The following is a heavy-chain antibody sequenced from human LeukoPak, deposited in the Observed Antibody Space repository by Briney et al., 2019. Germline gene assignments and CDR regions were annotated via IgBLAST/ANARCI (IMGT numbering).Heavy chain of an antibody. D-gene: IGHD3-10*01. V-gene: IGHV3-30-3*01. CDR1: GFTFTYYA. J-gene: IGHJ3*01. CDR3: ARGPDPVVRGPRRAFDL. Sequence: SGRSLRLSCAASGFTFTYYAMHWVRQAPGKGLEWVSVVSNDGSNQDYTDSVKGRFIISRDDSKSTVYLQMNSLRVDDTAMYYCARGPDPVVRGPRRAFDLWGQGTMVTASS. CDR2: VSNDGSNQ.